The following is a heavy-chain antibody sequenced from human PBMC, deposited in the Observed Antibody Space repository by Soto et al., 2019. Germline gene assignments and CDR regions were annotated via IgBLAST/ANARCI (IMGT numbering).Heavy chain of an antibody. D-gene: IGHD6-13*01. CDR3: ARTSRGQQLYFDY. V-gene: IGHV2-26*01. CDR2: IFSNDEK. J-gene: IGHJ4*02. CDR1: GFSLSTATVG. Sequence: SGPTLVNPTETLTLTCTVSGFSLSTATVGVGWIRQPPGKALEWLAHIFSNDEKSYSTSLKSRLTISRDTSKSQVVLTMTNMDPVDTATYYCARTSRGQQLYFDYWGQGALVTVSS.